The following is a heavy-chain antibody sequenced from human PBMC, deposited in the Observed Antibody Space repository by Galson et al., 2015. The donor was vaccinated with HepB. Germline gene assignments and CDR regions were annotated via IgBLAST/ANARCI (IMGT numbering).Heavy chain of an antibody. D-gene: IGHD3-22*01. V-gene: IGHV3-23*01. CDR3: ARDRALGNDYDSSGTDY. Sequence: SLRLSCAASGFTFRSYAMNWVRQAPGKGLEWVSGLSGSGASTYYADSVKGRFIISRDNSKNTLYLQMSSLRAEDTALYYCARDRALGNDYDSSGTDYWGQGTPVTVPS. CDR2: LSGSGAST. J-gene: IGHJ4*02. CDR1: GFTFRSYA.